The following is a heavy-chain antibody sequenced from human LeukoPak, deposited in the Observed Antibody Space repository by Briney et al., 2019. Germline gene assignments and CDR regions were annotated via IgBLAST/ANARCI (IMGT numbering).Heavy chain of an antibody. CDR1: GGTFSSYA. CDR2: IIPILGIA. V-gene: IGHV1-69*04. Sequence: SVKVSCKAPGGTFSSYAISWVRQAPGQGLEWMGRIIPILGIANYAQKFQGRVTITADKSTSTAYMELSSLRSEDTAVYYCARDRVVVTATWFDPWGQGTLVTVSS. J-gene: IGHJ5*02. CDR3: ARDRVVVTATWFDP. D-gene: IGHD2-21*02.